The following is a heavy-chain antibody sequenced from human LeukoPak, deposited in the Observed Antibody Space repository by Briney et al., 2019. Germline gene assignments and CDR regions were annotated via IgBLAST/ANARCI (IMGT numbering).Heavy chain of an antibody. CDR1: GGSISSYY. CDR2: IYYSGST. V-gene: IGHV4-59*12. D-gene: IGHD3-22*01. J-gene: IGHJ4*02. CDR3: ARGYYDSSLGFDY. Sequence: SETLSLTCTISGGSISSYYWSWIRQPPGKGLEWIGSIYYSGSTYYNPSLKSRVTISVDTSKNQFSLKLSSVTAADTAVYYCARGYYDSSLGFDYWGQGTLVTVSS.